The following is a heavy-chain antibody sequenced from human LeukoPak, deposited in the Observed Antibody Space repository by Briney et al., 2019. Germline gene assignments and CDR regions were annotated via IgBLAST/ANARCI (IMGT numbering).Heavy chain of an antibody. CDR3: ASASSESYYWALDY. CDR1: RFNIGSYW. D-gene: IGHD3-10*01. J-gene: IGHJ4*02. V-gene: IGHV3-74*01. CDR2: ISSDGKSI. Sequence: GGSLRLSCAASRFNIGSYWMNWVRQGPGKGLVWVARISSDGKSISYADSVKGRFTISRDNSKNTLYLQMDSLRAEDTAVYYCASASSESYYWALDYWGQGTLVTVSS.